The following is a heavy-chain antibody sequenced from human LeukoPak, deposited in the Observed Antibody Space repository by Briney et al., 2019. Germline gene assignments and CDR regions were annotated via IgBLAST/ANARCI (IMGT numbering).Heavy chain of an antibody. CDR2: VYHSGTT. Sequence: SETLSLTCTVSGYSISSDYYWGWIRQTPGKGLEWIGSVYHSGTTYHNPSLKSRVTMSVDTSKNQFSLTLTSVTAADTALYYCTRELAGTTVEDWGQGTLVTVSS. CDR1: GYSISSDYY. D-gene: IGHD1-1*01. J-gene: IGHJ4*02. CDR3: TRELAGTTVED. V-gene: IGHV4-38-2*02.